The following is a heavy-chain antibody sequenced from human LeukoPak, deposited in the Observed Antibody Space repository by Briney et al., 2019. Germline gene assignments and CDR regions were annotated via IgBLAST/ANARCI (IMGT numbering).Heavy chain of an antibody. CDR2: ISRTSEYI. D-gene: IGHD3-16*01. Sequence: GGSLRLSCAASGFSFSIYFMNWVRQAPGKGLEWVSSISRTSEYIHYVDSVRGRFAISRDNAKNSVYLQMNSLRAEDTAVYFCAGGGDFDYWGQGIQVTVSA. J-gene: IGHJ4*02. CDR1: GFSFSIYF. CDR3: AGGGDFDY. V-gene: IGHV3-21*01.